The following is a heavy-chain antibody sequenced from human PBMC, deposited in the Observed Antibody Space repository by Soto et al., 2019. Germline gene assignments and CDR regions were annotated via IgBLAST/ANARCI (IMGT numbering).Heavy chain of an antibody. V-gene: IGHV4-31*03. D-gene: IGHD6-6*01. CDR3: AREKPARGGTLGP. CDR2: IYYSGST. J-gene: IGHJ5*02. CDR1: GGSISSGVYY. Sequence: SETLSLTCTVSGGSISSGVYYWSWIRQHPGKGLEWIGYIYYSGSTYYNPSLKSRVTISVDTSKNQFSLKLSSVTAADTAVYYCAREKPARGGTLGPWGQGTLGTVS.